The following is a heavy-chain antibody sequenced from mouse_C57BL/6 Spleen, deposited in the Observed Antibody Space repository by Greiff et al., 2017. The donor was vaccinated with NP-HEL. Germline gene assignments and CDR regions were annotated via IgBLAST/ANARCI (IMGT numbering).Heavy chain of an antibody. Sequence: QVQLQQPGAELVKPGASVTLSCKSSGYTFTSYWMHWVQQRPGQGLEWIGMIHPHSGSTNYNEKFKIKATLTVAKSSSTAYRQLSSRTSEDSAVYYCARVEGSDGLAYWGQGTLVTVSA. CDR2: IHPHSGST. J-gene: IGHJ3*01. CDR3: ARVEGSDGLAY. V-gene: IGHV1-64*01. CDR1: GYTFTSYW.